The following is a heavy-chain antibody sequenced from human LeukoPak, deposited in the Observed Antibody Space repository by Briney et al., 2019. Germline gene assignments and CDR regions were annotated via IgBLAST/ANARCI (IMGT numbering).Heavy chain of an antibody. V-gene: IGHV3-30-3*01. CDR3: ARGPASSGWGLFDY. CDR2: TSFDGSNK. CDR1: GFXFTTHG. Sequence: GGSLRLSCAASGFXFTTHGIHWVRQPPGKGLEWVAVTSFDGSNKYYVDSVKGRFTISRDNSKNTLYLQMNSLRVEDTAVYYCARGPASSGWGLFDYWGQGTLVTVSS. J-gene: IGHJ4*02. D-gene: IGHD6-19*01.